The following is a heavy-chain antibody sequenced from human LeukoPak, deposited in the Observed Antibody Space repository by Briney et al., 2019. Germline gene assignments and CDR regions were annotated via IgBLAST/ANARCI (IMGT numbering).Heavy chain of an antibody. CDR1: GFTFSSYW. V-gene: IGHV3-23*01. Sequence: PGGSLRLSCAASGFTFSSYWMHWVRQAPGKGLEWVSAISGSGGSTYYADSVKGRFTISRDNSKNTLYLQMNSLRAEDTAVYYCAKDLGSHARVDAFDIWGQGTMVTVSS. J-gene: IGHJ3*02. CDR2: ISGSGGST. D-gene: IGHD1-26*01. CDR3: AKDLGSHARVDAFDI.